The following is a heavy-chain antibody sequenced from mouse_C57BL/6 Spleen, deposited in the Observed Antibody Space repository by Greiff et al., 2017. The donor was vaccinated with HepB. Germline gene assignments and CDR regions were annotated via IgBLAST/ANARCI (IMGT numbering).Heavy chain of an antibody. CDR3: ARGDYYGSSYDWYFDV. CDR1: GFTFSDYY. D-gene: IGHD1-1*01. Sequence: EVQLVESGGGLVQPGGSLKLSCAASGFTFSDYYMYWVRQTPEKRLEWVAYISNGGGSTYYPDTVKGRFTISRDNAKNTLYLQMSRLKSEDTAMYYCARGDYYGSSYDWYFDVWGTGTTVTVSS. J-gene: IGHJ1*03. CDR2: ISNGGGST. V-gene: IGHV5-12*01.